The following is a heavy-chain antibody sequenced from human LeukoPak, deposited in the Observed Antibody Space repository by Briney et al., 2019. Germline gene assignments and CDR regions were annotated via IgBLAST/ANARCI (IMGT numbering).Heavy chain of an antibody. Sequence: SETLSLTCTVSGGSISSYYWSWVRQPAGKGLEWIGRIYTSGSTNYNASLKSLVSMSVDTSKNQFSLKLSSVTAADTAVFYCARENSGSYREFDYWGQGTLVTVSS. CDR3: ARENSGSYREFDY. CDR1: GGSISSYY. V-gene: IGHV4-4*07. D-gene: IGHD1-26*01. J-gene: IGHJ4*02. CDR2: IYTSGST.